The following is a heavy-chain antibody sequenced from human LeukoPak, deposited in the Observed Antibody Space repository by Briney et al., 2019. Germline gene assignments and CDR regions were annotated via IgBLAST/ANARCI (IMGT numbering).Heavy chain of an antibody. Sequence: GGSLRLSCAASGFTFGSYAMHWVRQAPGKGLEWVAVISYDGSNKYYADSVKGRFTISRDNSKNTLYLQMNSLRAEDTAVYYCASLSVFAFDIWGQGTMVTVSS. CDR3: ASLSVFAFDI. J-gene: IGHJ3*02. CDR2: ISYDGSNK. CDR1: GFTFGSYA. V-gene: IGHV3-30*01. D-gene: IGHD2/OR15-2a*01.